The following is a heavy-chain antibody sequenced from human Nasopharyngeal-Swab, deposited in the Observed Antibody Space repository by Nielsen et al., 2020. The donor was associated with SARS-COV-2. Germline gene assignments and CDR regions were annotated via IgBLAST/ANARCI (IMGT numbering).Heavy chain of an antibody. J-gene: IGHJ6*02. V-gene: IGHV3-23*01. CDR1: GFTFRSYA. D-gene: IGHD2-15*01. CDR3: ARDRVVVVVAGIHYYYYYGMDV. CDR2: ISGSDHTT. Sequence: GESLKISCAASGFTFRSYAISWVRQAPGKGLEWVSVISGSDHTTYYADSVKGRFTISRDNAKNSLYLQMNSLRAEDTAVYYCARDRVVVVVAGIHYYYYYGMDVWGQGTTVTVSS.